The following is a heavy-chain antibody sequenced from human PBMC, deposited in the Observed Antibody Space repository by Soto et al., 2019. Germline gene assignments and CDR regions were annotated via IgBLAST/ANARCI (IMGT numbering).Heavy chain of an antibody. J-gene: IGHJ6*04. CDR3: ARERNTGYDYYYYYGMDV. D-gene: IGHD5-18*01. Sequence: GGSMRLSCAASGFTFSPHAMHWVRQGPGQGLEWVAVISYEGSNKYYADSGKGRFTISRDNSKNTLYLQRNSLRAEDTAVYYCARERNTGYDYYYYYGMDVWGKGTTVTVSS. CDR2: ISYEGSNK. V-gene: IGHV3-30-3*01. CDR1: GFTFSPHA.